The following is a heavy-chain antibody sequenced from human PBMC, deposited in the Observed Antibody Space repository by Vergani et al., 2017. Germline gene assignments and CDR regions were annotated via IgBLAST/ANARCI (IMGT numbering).Heavy chain of an antibody. V-gene: IGHV4-61*01. J-gene: IGHJ6*02. CDR3: ARDRDIVVVPAGLYYYYGMDV. CDR1: GGSVSSGSYY. Sequence: QVQLQESGPGLVKPSETLSLTCTVSGGSVSSGSYYWSWIRQPPGKGLEWIGYIYYSGSTNYNPSLKSRVTISVDTSKNQFSLKLSSVTAADTAVYYCARDRDIVVVPAGLYYYYGMDVWGQGTTVTVSS. D-gene: IGHD2-2*01. CDR2: IYYSGST.